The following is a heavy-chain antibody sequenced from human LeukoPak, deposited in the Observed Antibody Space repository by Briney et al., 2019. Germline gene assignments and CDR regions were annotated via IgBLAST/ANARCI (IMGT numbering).Heavy chain of an antibody. CDR1: GFTFSSYG. J-gene: IGHJ6*03. Sequence: TGGSLRLSCAASGFTFSSYGMHWIRQAPGKGLEWVSSISRSGSTKYYADSVKGRFTISRDNAKNSLFLQMNSLRAEDTAVYYCARVLRYCSGGNCYSGGLGYMDVWGKGTTVTISS. CDR3: ARVLRYCSGGNCYSGGLGYMDV. CDR2: ISRSGSTK. V-gene: IGHV3-48*04. D-gene: IGHD2-15*01.